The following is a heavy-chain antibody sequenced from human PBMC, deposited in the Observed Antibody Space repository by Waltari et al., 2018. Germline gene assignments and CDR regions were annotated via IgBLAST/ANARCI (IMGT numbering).Heavy chain of an antibody. CDR1: GFTFSSYS. J-gene: IGHJ3*02. Sequence: EVQLVESGGGLVQPGGSMRLSCAASGFTFSSYSMNWVRQAPGKGLEWVSDISSSRITINYAEALKGRFNISRDNAKNSLYRQMNSLRAEDTAVYYCARDFAHRFYYDSSGYEYDIWGQGTMVTVSS. V-gene: IGHV3-48*04. CDR3: ARDFAHRFYYDSSGYEYDI. CDR2: ISSSRITI. D-gene: IGHD3-22*01.